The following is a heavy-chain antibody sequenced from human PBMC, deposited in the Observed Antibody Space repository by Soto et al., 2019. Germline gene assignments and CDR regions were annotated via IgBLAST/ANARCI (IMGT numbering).Heavy chain of an antibody. D-gene: IGHD6-13*01. V-gene: IGHV3-11*01. CDR3: ARLQAAAGDNDLTFDY. J-gene: IGHJ4*02. Sequence: GGSLRLSCAASGFTISDYYMSWIRQAPGKGLEWVSYITSSGSTIYYADSVKGRFTISRDNPKNSLYLQMNSLRAEDTAMYYCARLQAAAGDNDLTFDYWGQGTLVTVSS. CDR2: ITSSGSTI. CDR1: GFTISDYY.